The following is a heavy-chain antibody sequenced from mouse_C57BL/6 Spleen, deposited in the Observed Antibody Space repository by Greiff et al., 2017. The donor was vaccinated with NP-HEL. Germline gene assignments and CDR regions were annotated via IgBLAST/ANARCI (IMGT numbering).Heavy chain of an antibody. CDR1: GYAFSSSW. D-gene: IGHD1-1*01. V-gene: IGHV1-82*01. Sequence: VKLMESGPELVKPGASVKISCKASGYAFSSSWMNWVKQRPGKGLEWIGRIYPGDGDTNYNGKFKGKATLTADKSSSTAYMQLSSLTSEDSAVYFCARKVDLYYYAMDYWGQGTSVTVSS. CDR2: IYPGDGDT. CDR3: ARKVDLYYYAMDY. J-gene: IGHJ4*01.